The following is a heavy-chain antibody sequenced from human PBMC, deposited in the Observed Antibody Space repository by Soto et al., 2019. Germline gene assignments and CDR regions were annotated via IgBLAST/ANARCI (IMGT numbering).Heavy chain of an antibody. V-gene: IGHV1-69*13. Sequence: ASVKVSCKASGGTFSSYAISWVRQAPGQGLEWMGGIIPIFGTANYAQKFQGRVTITADESTSTAYMELSSLRSEDTAVYYCASPLSITHYYYGMDVWGQGTTVTVSS. CDR1: GGTFSSYA. D-gene: IGHD3-10*01. J-gene: IGHJ6*02. CDR2: IIPIFGTA. CDR3: ASPLSITHYYYGMDV.